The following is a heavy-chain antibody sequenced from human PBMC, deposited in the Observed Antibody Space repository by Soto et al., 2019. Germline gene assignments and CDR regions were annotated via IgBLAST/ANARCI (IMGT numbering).Heavy chain of an antibody. CDR1: GGPFTRYA. V-gene: IGHV1-69*01. Sequence: QAQLVQSGAEVRKPGSSVRVSCRASGGPFTRYAVSWVRQAPVQGLAWIGGLTPIAETTNYAQKFRGRLSITAHVSTDTVHMELRILTPDDTAVYFCARGGAPGQTADPYAFDIWGQGSRVSVSS. D-gene: IGHD7-27*01. CDR2: LTPIAETT. CDR3: ARGGAPGQTADPYAFDI. J-gene: IGHJ3*02.